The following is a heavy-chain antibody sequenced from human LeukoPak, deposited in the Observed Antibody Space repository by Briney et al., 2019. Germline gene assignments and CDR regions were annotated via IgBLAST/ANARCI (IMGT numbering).Heavy chain of an antibody. Sequence: KPGGSLRLSCAASGFSFNNAWMNWVRQAPGKGLEWVGRIKTKTEGETTEYAAPVKGRFTISRDDSKNTMYLQMNSLKTEDTAVYYCTNMAYPFDYWGQGTLVTVSS. V-gene: IGHV3-15*07. J-gene: IGHJ4*02. D-gene: IGHD2-2*01. CDR2: IKTKTEGETT. CDR3: TNMAYPFDY. CDR1: GFSFNNAW.